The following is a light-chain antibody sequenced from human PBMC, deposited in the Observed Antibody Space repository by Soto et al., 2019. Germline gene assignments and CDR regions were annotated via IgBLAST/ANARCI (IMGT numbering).Light chain of an antibody. J-gene: IGKJ1*01. CDR1: QSLLHSNGYNY. Sequence: DSVMTQFPLSLSVTPGEPASISCRSSQSLLHSNGYNYVDWYVQKPGQSPQLLIYLGSNRDSGVPDRFSGSGSGTDFTLKNSRVEADDVGVYDCMQALQSRVEFGQGTKVEIK. CDR3: MQALQSRVE. CDR2: LGS. V-gene: IGKV2-28*01.